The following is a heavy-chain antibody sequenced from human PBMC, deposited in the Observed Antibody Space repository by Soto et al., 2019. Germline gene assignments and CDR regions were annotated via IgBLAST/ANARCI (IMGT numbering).Heavy chain of an antibody. CDR1: GYTFTSYA. Sequence: QVQLVQSGAEVKKPGASVKLSCEASGYTFTSYAMHWVRQAPGQRPEWMGWINTGSSDTKYSQKFQDRLTISRDTSASTAFMELSSLRSEDTAVYYCASRPGIAVAGLDYWGQGTLVTVSS. D-gene: IGHD6-19*01. CDR3: ASRPGIAVAGLDY. V-gene: IGHV1-3*04. CDR2: INTGSSDT. J-gene: IGHJ4*02.